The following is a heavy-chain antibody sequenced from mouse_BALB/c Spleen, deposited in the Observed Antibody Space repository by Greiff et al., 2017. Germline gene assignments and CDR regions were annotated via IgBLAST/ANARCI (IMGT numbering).Heavy chain of an antibody. D-gene: IGHD2-3*01. V-gene: IGHV2-9-2*01. J-gene: IGHJ4*01. CDR3: AREGGIYDGYLKAMDY. CDR2: IWTGGGT. CDR1: GFSLTSYD. Sequence: VQLQESGPGLVAPSQSLSITCTVSGFSLTSYDISWIRQPPGKGLEWLGVIWTGGGTNYNSALMSRLSISKDNSKSQVFLKMNSLQTDDTAMYYCAREGGIYDGYLKAMDYWGQGTSVTVSS.